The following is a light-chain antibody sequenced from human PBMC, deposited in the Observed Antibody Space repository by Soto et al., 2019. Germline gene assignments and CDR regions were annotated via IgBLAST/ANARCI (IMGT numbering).Light chain of an antibody. V-gene: IGKV3-20*01. CDR2: GAS. Sequence: VLTQSPDTLSLYPWERATLSCRASHSVTTSLAWYQQKTGQPPRLLISGASRRATGIPDRFSGSGSETDFTLTINRLEPEDFALYYCQHYHSCHRIAFGQGTRLEIK. CDR3: QHYHSCHRIA. J-gene: IGKJ5*01. CDR1: HSVTTS.